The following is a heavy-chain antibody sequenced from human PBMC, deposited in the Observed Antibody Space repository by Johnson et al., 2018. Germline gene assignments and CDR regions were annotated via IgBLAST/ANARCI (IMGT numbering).Heavy chain of an antibody. D-gene: IGHD1-14*01. J-gene: IGHJ1*01. CDR2: FDGGSGNT. Sequence: VQSGWSLRLSCAASGFTFSRSVMSWVRQAPGQGLEWVSTFDGGSGNTYYADSVKGRFTISRDNSKNTLYLQMNSLRAEDTAVYYCAKDFMTTAAEYFQHWGQGTLVTVSS. CDR3: AKDFMTTAAEYFQH. CDR1: GFTFSRSV. V-gene: IGHV3-23*01.